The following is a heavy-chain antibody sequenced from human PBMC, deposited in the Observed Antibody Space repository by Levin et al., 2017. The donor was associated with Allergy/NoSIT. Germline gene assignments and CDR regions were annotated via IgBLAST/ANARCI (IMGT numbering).Heavy chain of an antibody. CDR3: AREGGYYGSGSYFDY. Sequence: GGSLRLSCAASGFTFSSYDMHWVRQATGKGLEWVSAIGTAGDTYYPGSVKGRFTISRENAKNSLYLQMYSLRAGDTAVYYCAREGGYYGSGSYFDYWGQGTLVTVSS. V-gene: IGHV3-13*04. D-gene: IGHD3-10*01. CDR2: IGTAGDT. J-gene: IGHJ4*02. CDR1: GFTFSSYD.